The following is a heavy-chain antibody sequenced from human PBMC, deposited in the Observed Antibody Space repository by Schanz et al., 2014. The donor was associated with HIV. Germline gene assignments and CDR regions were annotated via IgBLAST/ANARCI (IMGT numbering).Heavy chain of an antibody. Sequence: EVQLMESGGGLVQPGRSLRLSCAASGFTLEDYAMHWVRQAPGKGLEWVSGMSWNRRRIGYGDAVKGRFTISRDNAKNSLYLQMNSLRAEDTALYYCAKAKSPWTFYYYGMDVWGQGTTVTVSS. CDR2: MSWNRRRI. CDR1: GFTLEDYA. J-gene: IGHJ6*02. CDR3: AKAKSPWTFYYYGMDV. V-gene: IGHV3-9*01.